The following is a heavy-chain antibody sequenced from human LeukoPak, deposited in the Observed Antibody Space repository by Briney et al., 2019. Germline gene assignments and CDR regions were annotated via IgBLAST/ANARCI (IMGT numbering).Heavy chain of an antibody. J-gene: IGHJ3*02. V-gene: IGHV3-48*01. Sequence: GGSLRLSCAASGFTFSSYSMNWVRQAPGKELEWVSYISSSSSTIYYADSVKGRFTISRDNAKNSLYLQMNSLRAEDTAVYYCAREETGIAAAGRDAFDIWGQGTMVTVSS. CDR2: ISSSSSTI. CDR1: GFTFSSYS. CDR3: AREETGIAAAGRDAFDI. D-gene: IGHD6-13*01.